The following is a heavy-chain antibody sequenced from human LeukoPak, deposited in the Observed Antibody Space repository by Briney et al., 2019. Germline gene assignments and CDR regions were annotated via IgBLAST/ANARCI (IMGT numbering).Heavy chain of an antibody. CDR1: GYTFTNYD. J-gene: IGHJ4*02. V-gene: IGHV1-8*01. D-gene: IGHD2-15*01. Sequence: ASVKVSCKVSGYTFTNYDINWVRQATGQGLEWMGLINPNSDNTGYAQRFQGKVTMTRNTSISTAYMELSSLRSEDTAVYSCARGRVCSGGTCYSGRDYFDYWGQGALVTVSS. CDR2: INPNSDNT. CDR3: ARGRVCSGGTCYSGRDYFDY.